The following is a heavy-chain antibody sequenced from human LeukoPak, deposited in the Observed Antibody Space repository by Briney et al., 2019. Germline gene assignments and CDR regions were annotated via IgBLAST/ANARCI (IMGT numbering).Heavy chain of an antibody. D-gene: IGHD3-10*01. J-gene: IGHJ4*02. CDR3: ARHYNSGTYPLDF. CDR1: GFIFSSYW. Sequence: GGSLRLSCAASGFIFSSYWMSWVRQAPGKGLEWVANIKQDGSEKYYVDSVKGRFTISRDNAYNSLYLQMNSLRAEDTGVYYCARHYNSGTYPLDFWGQGTLVTVSS. V-gene: IGHV3-7*01. CDR2: IKQDGSEK.